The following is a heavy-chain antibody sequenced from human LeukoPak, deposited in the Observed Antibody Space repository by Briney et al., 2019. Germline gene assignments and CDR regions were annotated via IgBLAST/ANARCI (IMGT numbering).Heavy chain of an antibody. D-gene: IGHD2-21*01. Sequence: ASVTVSFKASGYTFTSYGISWVRQAPGQGLEWMGGIIPIFGTAKYAQKFQGRATITADESTSTAYMELSSLRSEDTAVYYCARGVVIAKMGTLRFDYWGQGTLVTVSS. CDR2: IIPIFGTA. V-gene: IGHV1-69*13. CDR3: ARGVVIAKMGTLRFDY. CDR1: GYTFTSYG. J-gene: IGHJ4*02.